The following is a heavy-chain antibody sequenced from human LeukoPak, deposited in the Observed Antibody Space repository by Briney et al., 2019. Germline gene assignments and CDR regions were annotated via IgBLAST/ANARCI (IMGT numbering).Heavy chain of an antibody. V-gene: IGHV3-21*01. J-gene: IGHJ4*02. D-gene: IGHD3-22*01. CDR3: AREGLDYYDSSGYYPPFGY. CDR1: GFTFGDYA. Sequence: GGSLRLSCTASGFTFGDYAMTWVRQAPGKGLEWVSSISSSSSYIYYADSVKGRFTISRDNAKNSLYLQMNSLRAEDTAVYYCAREGLDYYDSSGYYPPFGYWGQGTLVTVSS. CDR2: ISSSSSYI.